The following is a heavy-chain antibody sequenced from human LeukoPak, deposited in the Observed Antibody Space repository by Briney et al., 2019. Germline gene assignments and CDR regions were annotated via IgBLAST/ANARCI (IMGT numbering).Heavy chain of an antibody. CDR3: ARDWWGGGAQAY. CDR1: GFTFSIYE. J-gene: IGHJ4*02. Sequence: PGGSLRLSCAASGFTFSIYEINWVRQAPGKGLEWLSHISTSGSSIHYADSVKGRFTISRDNAKNSLYLQMNSLRAEDTAVYYCARDWWGGGAQAYWGQGTLVTVSS. CDR2: ISTSGSSI. V-gene: IGHV3-48*01. D-gene: IGHD1-26*01.